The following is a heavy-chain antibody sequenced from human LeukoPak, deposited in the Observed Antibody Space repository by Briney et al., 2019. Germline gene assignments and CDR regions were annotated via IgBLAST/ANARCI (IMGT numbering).Heavy chain of an antibody. Sequence: PGGSLRLSCAASGFTFSSYWMSWVRQAPGKGLEWVANIKQDGSEKYYVDSVKGRFTISRDNAKNSLYLQMNSLRAEDTAVYYCARFGNHIAVAGRGGYFDYWGQGTLVTVSS. CDR2: IKQDGSEK. D-gene: IGHD6-19*01. J-gene: IGHJ4*02. CDR3: ARFGNHIAVAGRGGYFDY. V-gene: IGHV3-7*01. CDR1: GFTFSSYW.